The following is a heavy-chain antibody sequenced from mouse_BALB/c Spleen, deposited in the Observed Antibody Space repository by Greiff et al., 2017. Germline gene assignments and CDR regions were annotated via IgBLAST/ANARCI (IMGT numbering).Heavy chain of an antibody. V-gene: IGHV2-9*02. CDR1: GFSLTSYG. Sequence: VQGVESGPGLVAPSQSLSITCTVSGFSLTSYGVHWVRQPPGKGLEWLGVIWAGGSTNYNSALMSRLSISKDNSKSQVFLKMNSLQTDDTAMYYCARGPGYDGYYLAWFAYWGQGTLVTVSA. J-gene: IGHJ3*01. D-gene: IGHD2-3*01. CDR3: ARGPGYDGYYLAWFAY. CDR2: IWAGGST.